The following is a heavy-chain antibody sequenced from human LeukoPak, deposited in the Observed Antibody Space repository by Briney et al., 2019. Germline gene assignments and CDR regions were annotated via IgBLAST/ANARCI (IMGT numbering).Heavy chain of an antibody. V-gene: IGHV4-59*08. J-gene: IGHJ3*02. CDR1: GGSISSYY. CDR2: IYYSGST. CDR3: ARRAYSGSYYVAFDI. D-gene: IGHD1-26*01. Sequence: PSETLSLTCTVSGGSISSYYWSWIRQPPGKGLEWIGYIYYSGSTNYNPSLKSRVTISVDTSKNQFSLKLSSVTAADTAVYYCARRAYSGSYYVAFDIWGQGTMVTVSS.